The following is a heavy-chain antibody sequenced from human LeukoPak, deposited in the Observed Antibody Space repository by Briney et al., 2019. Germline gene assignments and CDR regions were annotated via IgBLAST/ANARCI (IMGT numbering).Heavy chain of an antibody. CDR1: GGSFTRHV. V-gene: IGHV1-69*05. CDR3: ARGFTTVRGDKGYFQH. CDR2: IIPIIGST. D-gene: IGHD3-10*01. J-gene: IGHJ1*01. Sequence: SVKVSCKASGGSFTRHVISWVRQAPGQGLEWMGRIIPIIGSTNLAQKFQGRVTMTTDESMRTAYMELISLRSDDTAVYYCARGFTTVRGDKGYFQHWGQGTLVTVSS.